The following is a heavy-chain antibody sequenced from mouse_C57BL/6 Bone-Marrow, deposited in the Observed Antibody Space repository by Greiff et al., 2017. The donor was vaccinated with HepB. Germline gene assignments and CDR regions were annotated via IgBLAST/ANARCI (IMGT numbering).Heavy chain of an antibody. CDR1: GYSITSGYY. CDR3: ARNEYYFDY. CDR2: ISYDGSN. V-gene: IGHV3-6*01. Sequence: EVKLQESGPGLVKPSQSLSLTCSVTGYSITSGYYWNWIRQFPGNKLEWMGYISYDGSNKYNPSLKTRTSITRDTSKNQFFLKLNSVTTEDTATYYCARNEYYFDYWGQGTTLTVSS. J-gene: IGHJ2*01.